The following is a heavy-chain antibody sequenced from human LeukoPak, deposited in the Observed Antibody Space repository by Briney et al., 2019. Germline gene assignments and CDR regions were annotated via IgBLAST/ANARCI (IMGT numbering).Heavy chain of an antibody. D-gene: IGHD5-18*01. Sequence: GGSLRLSRAASGFMFRSYGMHWVRQAPGKGLEWVAVIWYDGSNKYYTDSVKGRFTISRDNSNNTLYLQMNSLRVEDTAVYYCARGHVRGYSYGFGYWGQGSLVTVSS. J-gene: IGHJ4*02. CDR3: ARGHVRGYSYGFGY. V-gene: IGHV3-33*08. CDR2: IWYDGSNK. CDR1: GFMFRSYG.